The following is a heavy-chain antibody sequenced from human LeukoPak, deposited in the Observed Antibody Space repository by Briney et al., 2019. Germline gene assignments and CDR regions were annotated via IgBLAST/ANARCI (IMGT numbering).Heavy chain of an antibody. V-gene: IGHV1-3*01. Sequence: ASVKVSCKASGYTFTSYAMHWVRQAPGQRLEWMGWINAGNGNTKYSQKFQGRVTITRDTSASTAYMELSSLRSEDTAVYYCARGLHGDYYTTLLYGMDVWGQGTTVTVSS. CDR1: GYTFTSYA. D-gene: IGHD4-17*01. CDR3: ARGLHGDYYTTLLYGMDV. J-gene: IGHJ6*02. CDR2: INAGNGNT.